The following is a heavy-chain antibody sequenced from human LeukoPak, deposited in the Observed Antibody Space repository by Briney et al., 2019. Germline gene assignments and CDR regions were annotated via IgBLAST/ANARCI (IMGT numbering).Heavy chain of an antibody. J-gene: IGHJ4*02. CDR3: ARGTLYYDSSGYYNDY. V-gene: IGHV3-74*01. Sequence: GGSLRLSCATSGLTFRTTWMHWVRQAPGKGLVWVSRINSDGSSTSYADSVKGRFTISRDNAKNTLYLQMNSLRAEDTAVYYCARGTLYYDSSGYYNDYWGQGTLVTVSP. D-gene: IGHD3-22*01. CDR2: INSDGSST. CDR1: GLTFRTTW.